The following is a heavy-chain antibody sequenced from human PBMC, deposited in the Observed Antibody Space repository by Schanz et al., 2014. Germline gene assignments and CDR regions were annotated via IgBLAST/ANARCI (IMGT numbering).Heavy chain of an antibody. CDR1: GFTFRSYP. CDR3: TREGNYYGGSVPGH. CDR2: ISGAGGST. J-gene: IGHJ4*02. V-gene: IGHV3-23*01. D-gene: IGHD2-21*01. Sequence: EAQLLESGGNLVQPGGSLRVSCVGSGFTFRSYPMTWVRQAPGKGLEWVAGISGAGGSTYYVDSVKGRFTISRDNSRNTMYLQMTGLRAEDTATYYCTREGNYYGGSVPGHWGQGALVSVSS.